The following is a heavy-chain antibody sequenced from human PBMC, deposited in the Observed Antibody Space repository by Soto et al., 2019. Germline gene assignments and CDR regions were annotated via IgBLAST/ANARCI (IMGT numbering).Heavy chain of an antibody. D-gene: IGHD3-10*01. CDR1: GFSLSTSGMC. CDR3: ARTPHYASGANWFDP. J-gene: IGHJ5*02. V-gene: IGHV2-70*01. Sequence: GSGHTLVNPTQTLTLTCTFSGFSLSTSGMCVSWIRQPPGKALEWLALIDWDEDKYYSTSLKTRLTISKDTSKNQVVLTMTNMAPVDTATCYCARTPHYASGANWFDPWGQGTLVTVSS. CDR2: IDWDEDK.